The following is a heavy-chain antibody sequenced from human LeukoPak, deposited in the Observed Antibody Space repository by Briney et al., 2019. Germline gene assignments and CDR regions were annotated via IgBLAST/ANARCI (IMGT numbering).Heavy chain of an antibody. V-gene: IGHV1-18*01. Sequence: ASLKVSCKASGYTFTSDGISCGRQAPGQGLEWRVWISAYKGNTNYAQKLQGRVTMTTDTSTSKAYMELRSLRSDDTAVYYCARDAYCSSTSCYGDYWGQGTLVTVSS. D-gene: IGHD2-2*01. CDR1: GYTFTSDG. CDR3: ARDAYCSSTSCYGDY. CDR2: ISAYKGNT. J-gene: IGHJ4*02.